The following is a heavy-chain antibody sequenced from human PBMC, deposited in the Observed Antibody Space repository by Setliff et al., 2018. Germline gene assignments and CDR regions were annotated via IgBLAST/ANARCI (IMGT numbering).Heavy chain of an antibody. J-gene: IGHJ6*02. Sequence: PGGSLRLSCAASGFTFRSYWMSWVRQAPGKGLEWVSYISSSGSTIYYADSVKGRFTISRDNAKNSLYLQMNSLRAEDTAVYYCARAYDSSGYYDYYYGMDVWGQGTTVTVSS. CDR1: GFTFRSYW. V-gene: IGHV3-48*04. CDR2: ISSSGSTI. CDR3: ARAYDSSGYYDYYYGMDV. D-gene: IGHD3-22*01.